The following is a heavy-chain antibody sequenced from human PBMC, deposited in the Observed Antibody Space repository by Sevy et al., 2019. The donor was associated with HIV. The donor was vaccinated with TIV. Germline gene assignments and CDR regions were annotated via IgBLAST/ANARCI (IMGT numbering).Heavy chain of an antibody. Sequence: ASVKVSCKVSGYTFNTYRIHWVRQAPGQGLEWMGWVSPHNGDTNYAQRLQGRITMFTDSSTSTAHMELRNLRSDDTALYYCARAYCSGGRCYSLAYWGQGTLVTVSS. D-gene: IGHD2-15*01. J-gene: IGHJ4*02. CDR3: ARAYCSGGRCYSLAY. V-gene: IGHV1-18*01. CDR1: GYTFNTYR. CDR2: VSPHNGDT.